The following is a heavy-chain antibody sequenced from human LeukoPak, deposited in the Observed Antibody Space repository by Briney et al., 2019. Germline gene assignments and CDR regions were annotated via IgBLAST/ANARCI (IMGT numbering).Heavy chain of an antibody. CDR2: IYYGGST. V-gene: IGHV4-59*12. Sequence: PSETLSLTCTVSGGSISSYYWSWIRQPPGKGLEWIGYIYYGGSTNYNPSLKSRVTISVDTSKNQFSLKLSSVTAADTAVYYCARRQGTGTTPGGSGYYYDRRGVPIKLFDYWGQGTLVTVSS. J-gene: IGHJ4*02. CDR3: ARRQGTGTTPGGSGYYYDRRGVPIKLFDY. D-gene: IGHD3-22*01. CDR1: GGSISSYY.